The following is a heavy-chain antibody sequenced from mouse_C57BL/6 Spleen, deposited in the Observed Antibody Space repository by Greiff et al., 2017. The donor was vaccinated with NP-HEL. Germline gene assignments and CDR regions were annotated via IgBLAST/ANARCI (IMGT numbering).Heavy chain of an antibody. CDR3: ARDPYYYGSSWDY. J-gene: IGHJ2*01. CDR1: GFTFSSYA. Sequence: EVHLVESGGGLVKPGGSLKLSCAASGFTFSSYAMSWVRQTPEKRLEWVATISDGGSYTYYPDNVKGRFTISRDNAKNNLYLQMSHLKSEDTAMYYCARDPYYYGSSWDYWGQGTTLTVSS. CDR2: ISDGGSYT. D-gene: IGHD1-1*01. V-gene: IGHV5-4*01.